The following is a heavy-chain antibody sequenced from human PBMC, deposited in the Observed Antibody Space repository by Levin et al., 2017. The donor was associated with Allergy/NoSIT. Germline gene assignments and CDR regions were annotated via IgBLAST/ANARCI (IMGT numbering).Heavy chain of an antibody. CDR1: GFTFSSYG. D-gene: IGHD5-18*01. J-gene: IGHJ6*02. V-gene: IGHV3-30*18. Sequence: SCAASGFTFSSYGMHWVRQAPGKGLEWVAVISYDGSNKYYADSVKGRFTISRDNSKNTLYLQMNSLRAEDTAVYYCAKDLAWGWIQLWFRGDGMDVWGQGTTVTVSS. CDR2: ISYDGSNK. CDR3: AKDLAWGWIQLWFRGDGMDV.